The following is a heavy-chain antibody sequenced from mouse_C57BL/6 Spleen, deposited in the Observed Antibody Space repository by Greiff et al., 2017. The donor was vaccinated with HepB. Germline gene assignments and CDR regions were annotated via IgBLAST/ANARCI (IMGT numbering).Heavy chain of an antibody. CDR3: TRSTMRYYFDY. Sequence: QVQLKQSGAELVRPGASVTLSCKASGYTFTDYEMHWVKQTPVHGLEWIGAIDPETGGTAYNQKFKGKAILTADKSSSTAYMELRSLTSEDSAVYYCTRSTMRYYFDYWGQGTTLTVSS. J-gene: IGHJ2*01. CDR2: IDPETGGT. V-gene: IGHV1-15*01. D-gene: IGHD2-4*01. CDR1: GYTFTDYE.